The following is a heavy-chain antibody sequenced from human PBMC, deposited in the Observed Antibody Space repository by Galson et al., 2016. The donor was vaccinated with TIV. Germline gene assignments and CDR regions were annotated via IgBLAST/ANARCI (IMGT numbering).Heavy chain of an antibody. CDR2: IFPGDSET. V-gene: IGHV5-51*03. CDR1: GYRFTTNW. Sequence: QSGAEVKKPGESLKISCKTSGYRFTTNWIAWVRQVPGKGLEWMGIIFPGDSETRYSPSFQGQVTISVDKSFGTAYLQLSSLRSEDTAVYYCAREVAHVDSVILNADAFDIWGQGTKVTVSS. D-gene: IGHD3-16*01. J-gene: IGHJ3*02. CDR3: AREVAHVDSVILNADAFDI.